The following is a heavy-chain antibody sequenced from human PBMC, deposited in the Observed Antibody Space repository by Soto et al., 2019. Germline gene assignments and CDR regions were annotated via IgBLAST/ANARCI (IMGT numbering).Heavy chain of an antibody. CDR2: IDPSDSYT. J-gene: IGHJ6*02. V-gene: IGHV5-10-1*01. CDR1: GYSFTSYW. CDR3: ARGMYYYVSSGYYSYYYYGMDV. D-gene: IGHD3-22*01. Sequence: GESLKISCKGSGYSFTSYWISWVRQMPGKGLEWMGRIDPSDSYTNYSPSFQGHVTISADKSISTAYLQWSSLKASDTAMYYCARGMYYYVSSGYYSYYYYGMDVWGQGTTVTVSS.